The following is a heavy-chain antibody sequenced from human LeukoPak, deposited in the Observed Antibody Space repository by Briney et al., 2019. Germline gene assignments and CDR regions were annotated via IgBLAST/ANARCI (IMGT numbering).Heavy chain of an antibody. CDR2: INPNSGST. Sequence: ASVKVSCKASGSTFTDYYMHWVRQAPGQGLDWMGWINPNSGSTDFAQTFQGRVTMTRDTSISTAYMHLNRLRSDDTAVYYCAIAGLWDYSDSSGYHNGAFDIWGQGTMVTVSS. CDR3: AIAGLWDYSDSSGYHNGAFDI. CDR1: GSTFTDYY. D-gene: IGHD3-22*01. V-gene: IGHV1-2*02. J-gene: IGHJ3*02.